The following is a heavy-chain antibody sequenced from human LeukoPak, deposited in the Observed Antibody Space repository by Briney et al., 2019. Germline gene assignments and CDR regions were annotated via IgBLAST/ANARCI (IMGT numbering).Heavy chain of an antibody. CDR2: ISAYNGNT. D-gene: IGHD3-22*01. J-gene: IGHJ3*02. CDR3: ASRPEYYYDSSGYPPEDASDI. Sequence: ASVKVSCKASGYTFTSYGISWVRQAPGQGLEWMGWISAYNGNTNYAQKLQGRVTMTTDTSTSTAYMELRSLRSDDTAVYYCASRPEYYYDSSGYPPEDASDIWGQGTMVTVSS. CDR1: GYTFTSYG. V-gene: IGHV1-18*01.